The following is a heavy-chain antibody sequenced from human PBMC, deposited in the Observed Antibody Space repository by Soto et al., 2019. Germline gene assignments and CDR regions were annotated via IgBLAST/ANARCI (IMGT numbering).Heavy chain of an antibody. J-gene: IGHJ4*02. CDR3: ARGLSGSDFDY. CDR2: IYYSGST. CDR1: GGSIRSGGYY. V-gene: IGHV4-31*03. D-gene: IGHD1-26*01. Sequence: LSLTCTVSGGSIRSGGYYWSWIRQHPGKGLEWIGYIYYSGSTYYNPSLKSRVTISVDTSKNQFSLKLSSVTAADTAVYYCARGLSGSDFDYWGQGTLVTVSA.